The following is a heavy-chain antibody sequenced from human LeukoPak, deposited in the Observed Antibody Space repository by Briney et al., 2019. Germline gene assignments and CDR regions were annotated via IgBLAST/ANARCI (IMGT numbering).Heavy chain of an antibody. V-gene: IGHV3-7*01. CDR3: AKDIGSSSWYGGGLNYGMDV. D-gene: IGHD6-13*01. CDR1: GFTFSNYW. CDR2: IKTDGSEK. J-gene: IGHJ6*02. Sequence: GGSLRLSCEGSGFTFSNYWMGWVRQAPGKGLQWVANIKTDGSEKYYVDSVKGRFTISRDNAKNSLYLQMNSLRAEDTAVYYCAKDIGSSSWYGGGLNYGMDVWGQGTTVTVSS.